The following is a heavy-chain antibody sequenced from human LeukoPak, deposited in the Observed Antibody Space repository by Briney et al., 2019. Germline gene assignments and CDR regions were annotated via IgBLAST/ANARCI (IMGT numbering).Heavy chain of an antibody. V-gene: IGHV4-38-2*02. CDR3: ARAHFGITMIVVAVGGFDY. CDR2: VYHTGST. D-gene: IGHD3-22*01. CDR1: GFSISNGYY. J-gene: IGHJ4*02. Sequence: SETLSLTCTVSGFSISNGYYWGWIRQPPGEGLGRIGTVYHTGSTYYNPPLKSRVTISVDMSKNQFSLKLSSVTAADTAVYYCARAHFGITMIVVAVGGFDYWGQGTLVTVSS.